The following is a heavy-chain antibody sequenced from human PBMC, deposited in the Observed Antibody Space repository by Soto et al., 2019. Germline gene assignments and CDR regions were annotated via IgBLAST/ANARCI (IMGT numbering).Heavy chain of an antibody. CDR3: ARHGCIIIGCLNDMGYYFDF. CDR2: IYYSGTT. D-gene: IGHD3-10*01. CDR1: GGSISNYY. V-gene: IGHV4-59*08. J-gene: IGHJ4*02. Sequence: SETLSLTCTVSGGSISNYYWSWIRQPPGKGLEWIGYIYYSGTTNYNPSLKSRVTISVDTSKNQFSLKLSSVTAADTAVYYCARHGCIIIGCLNDMGYYFDFWSQGTFVLVSS.